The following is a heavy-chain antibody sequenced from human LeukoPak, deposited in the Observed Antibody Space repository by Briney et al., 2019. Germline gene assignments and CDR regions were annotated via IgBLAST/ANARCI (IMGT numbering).Heavy chain of an antibody. J-gene: IGHJ4*02. CDR2: IYYSGST. V-gene: IGHV4-61*01. CDR3: AREAAGDFWSGYYLDY. CDR1: GGSVSSGSYY. D-gene: IGHD3-3*01. Sequence: SETLSLTCTVSGGSVSSGSYYWSWIRQPPGKGLEWIGYIYYSGSTNYNPSLKSRVTISVDTSKNQFSLKLSSVTAAETAVYYCAREAAGDFWSGYYLDYWGQGTLVTVSS.